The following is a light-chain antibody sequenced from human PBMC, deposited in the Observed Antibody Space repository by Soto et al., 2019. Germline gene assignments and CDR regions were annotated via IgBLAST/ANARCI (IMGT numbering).Light chain of an antibody. CDR2: EVR. V-gene: IGLV2-14*01. CDR1: SGDIGSHSH. CDR3: SSYTGSALSI. Sequence: QSALTQPASVSGSPGQSITISCTGTSGDIGSHSHVSWYQQYPGKAPKLVIYEVRNRPSGVSDRFSGSKSGNTASLTISGLRAGDEADYYCSSYTGSALSIFGTGTKLTVL. J-gene: IGLJ1*01.